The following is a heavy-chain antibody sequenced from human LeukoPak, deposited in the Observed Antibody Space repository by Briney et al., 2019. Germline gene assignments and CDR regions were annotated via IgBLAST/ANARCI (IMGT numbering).Heavy chain of an antibody. V-gene: IGHV4-4*07. J-gene: IGHJ6*03. CDR3: ARGIPAAIHYFYYYMDV. CDR1: GGSISSYY. D-gene: IGHD2-2*01. Sequence: SETLSLTCTVSGGSISSYYWSWVRQPAGKGLEWIGRIYTSGNTNYNPSLKGRVTMSVDTSKNQFSLNLSSVTAADTAVYYCARGIPAAIHYFYYYMDVWGKGTTVTVSS. CDR2: IYTSGNT.